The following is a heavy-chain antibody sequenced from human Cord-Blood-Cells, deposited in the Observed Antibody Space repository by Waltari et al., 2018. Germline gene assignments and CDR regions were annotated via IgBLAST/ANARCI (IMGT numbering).Heavy chain of an antibody. CDR3: ARGTNWYFDL. CDR2: INHSGST. J-gene: IGHJ2*01. CDR1: GGSFSGYY. V-gene: IGHV4-34*01. Sequence: QVQLQQWGAGLLKPSETLSLTCAVYGGSFSGYYWSWIRQPPGKGLEWIGEINHSGSTNDNPSLKIRVTISVDTSKNQFSLKLSSVTAADTAVYYCARGTNWYFDLWGRGTLVTVSS.